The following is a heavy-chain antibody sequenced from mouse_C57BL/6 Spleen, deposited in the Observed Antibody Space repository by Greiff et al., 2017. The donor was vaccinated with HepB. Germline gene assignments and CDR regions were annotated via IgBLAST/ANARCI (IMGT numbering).Heavy chain of an antibody. CDR3: ARKRSITTDAMDY. CDR1: GYAFSSSW. Sequence: QVQLQQSGPELVKPGASVKISCKASGYAFSSSWMNWVKQRPGKGLEWIGRIYPGDGDTNYNGKFKGKATLTADKSSSTAYMQLSSLTSEDSAVYFCARKRSITTDAMDYWGQGTSVTVSP. V-gene: IGHV1-82*01. CDR2: IYPGDGDT. J-gene: IGHJ4*01. D-gene: IGHD1-1*01.